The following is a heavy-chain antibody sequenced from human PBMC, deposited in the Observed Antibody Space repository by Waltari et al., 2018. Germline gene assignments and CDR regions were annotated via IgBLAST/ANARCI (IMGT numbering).Heavy chain of an antibody. CDR3: ARGQWLRRDYYYYGMDV. V-gene: IGHV1-69*10. J-gene: IGHJ6*02. D-gene: IGHD5-12*01. CDR2: IIPILGIA. CDR1: GGTFSSYA. Sequence: QVQLVQSGAEVKKPGSSVKVSCKASGGTFSSYAISWVRQAPGQGLEWMGGIIPILGIANYAQKFQGRVTITADKSTSTAYMELSSLRSEDTAVYYCARGQWLRRDYYYYGMDVWGQGTTVTVSS.